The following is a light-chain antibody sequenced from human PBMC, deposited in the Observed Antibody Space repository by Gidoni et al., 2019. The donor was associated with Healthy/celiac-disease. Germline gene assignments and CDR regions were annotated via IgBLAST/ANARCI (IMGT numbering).Light chain of an antibody. CDR2: AAS. CDR1: QGISSY. V-gene: IGKV1-9*01. J-gene: IGKJ3*01. CDR3: QQLNSYPPFT. Sequence: IKSTQSPSSLSASVGDRVTITCRARQGISSYLAWYQQKPGKAPKLLIYAASTLQSGVPSRFSGSGSGTDFTLTISSLQPEDFATYYCQQLNSYPPFTFGPGTKVDIK.